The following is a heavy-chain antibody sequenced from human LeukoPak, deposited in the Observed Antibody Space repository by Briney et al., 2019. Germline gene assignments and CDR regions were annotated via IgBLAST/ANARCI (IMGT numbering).Heavy chain of an antibody. V-gene: IGHV4-4*02. CDR3: ARFSGNYPPDYFDS. CDR1: GGSTSSSNW. CDR2: IYHSGST. J-gene: IGHJ4*02. Sequence: PSGTLSLTCAVSGGSTSSSNWWSWIRQPPGKGLEWIGEIYHSGSTNYNPSLKSRVTISVDTSKNQFSLKLSSVTAADTAVYYCARFSGNYPPDYFDSWGQGTLVTVSS. D-gene: IGHD1-26*01.